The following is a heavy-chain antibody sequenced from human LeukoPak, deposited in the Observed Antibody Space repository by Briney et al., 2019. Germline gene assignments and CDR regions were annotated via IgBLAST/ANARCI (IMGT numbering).Heavy chain of an antibody. J-gene: IGHJ5*02. CDR2: IKQGGREK. D-gene: IGHD2-15*01. V-gene: IGHV3-7*04. Sequence: GGSLRLSCEASGFTFSDHYMDWVRQAPGKGLEWVASIKQGGREKYYVDSVKGQFTISRDNPKNSLFLQLNSLRAEDTAVYYCARDRGGGWFDPWGQGTLVTVSS. CDR3: ARDRGGGWFDP. CDR1: GFTFSDHY.